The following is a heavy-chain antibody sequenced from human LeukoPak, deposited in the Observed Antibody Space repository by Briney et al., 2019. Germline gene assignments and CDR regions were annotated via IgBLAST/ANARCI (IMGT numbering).Heavy chain of an antibody. Sequence: PGGSLRLSCAASGFTFSSYAMSWVRQAPGKGLEWVSAISGSGGSTYYADSVKGRFTISRDNSKNTLYLQMNSVRAEDTAVYYCAKDSNSGSYFFRYWGQGTLVTVSS. J-gene: IGHJ4*02. CDR2: ISGSGGST. CDR1: GFTFSSYA. V-gene: IGHV3-23*01. D-gene: IGHD1-26*01. CDR3: AKDSNSGSYFFRY.